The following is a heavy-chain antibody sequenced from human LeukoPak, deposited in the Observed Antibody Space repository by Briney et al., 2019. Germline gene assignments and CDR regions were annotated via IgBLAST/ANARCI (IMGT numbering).Heavy chain of an antibody. Sequence: GASVKVSCKASGGTFSSYAISWVRQAPGQGLEWMGGIIPIFGTANYAQKFQGRVTITTDESTSTAYMELSSLRSEDTAVYYCAKGGAMVGGATRFYDYWGQGTLVTVSS. J-gene: IGHJ4*02. CDR1: GGTFSSYA. V-gene: IGHV1-69*05. CDR2: IIPIFGTA. D-gene: IGHD2-15*01. CDR3: AKGGAMVGGATRFYDY.